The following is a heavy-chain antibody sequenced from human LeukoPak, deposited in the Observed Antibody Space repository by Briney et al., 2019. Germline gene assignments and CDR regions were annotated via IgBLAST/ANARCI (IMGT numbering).Heavy chain of an antibody. CDR3: ARDPTRRGYRGYDHSAIDY. CDR1: GYSISSGYY. V-gene: IGHV4-38-2*02. CDR2: IYHSGST. D-gene: IGHD5-12*01. Sequence: SETLSLTCTVSGYSISSGYYWGWIRQPPGKGLEWIGSIYHSGSTYYNPSLKSRVTISVDTSKNQFSLKLNSVTAADTAVYYCARDPTRRGYRGYDHSAIDYWGQGTLVTVSS. J-gene: IGHJ4*02.